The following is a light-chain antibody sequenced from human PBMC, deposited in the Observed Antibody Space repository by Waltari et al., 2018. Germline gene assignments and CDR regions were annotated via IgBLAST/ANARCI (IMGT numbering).Light chain of an antibody. CDR1: QIISNY. Sequence: DIVMTQSPSSLFASVGDTVTITFRASQIISNYLNWYQQKPGEAPKLLMYEASTLESGVPSRFSGGRSGTDFTLTINSLQPEDVATYYCQQSYNYPRSFGQGTKLE. V-gene: IGKV1-39*01. J-gene: IGKJ2*03. CDR2: EAS. CDR3: QQSYNYPRS.